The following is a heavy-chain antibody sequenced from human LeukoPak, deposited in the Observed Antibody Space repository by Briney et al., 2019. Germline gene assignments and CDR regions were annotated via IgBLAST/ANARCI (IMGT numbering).Heavy chain of an antibody. V-gene: IGHV4-59*01. J-gene: IGHJ6*03. CDR2: IYYSGST. CDR3: ARTTEAHSWRTRYYDYYMDV. D-gene: IGHD6-13*01. Sequence: SETLSLTCTVSGGSISSYYRSWIRQPPGKGLEWIGYIYYSGSTNYNPSLKSRVTISVDTSKNQFSLKLSSVTAADTAVYYCARTTEAHSWRTRYYDYYMDVWGKGTTVTVSS. CDR1: GGSISSYY.